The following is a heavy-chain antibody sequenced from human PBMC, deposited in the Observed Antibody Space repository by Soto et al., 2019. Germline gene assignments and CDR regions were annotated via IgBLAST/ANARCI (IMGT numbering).Heavy chain of an antibody. J-gene: IGHJ6*03. CDR2: ISSSSSTI. V-gene: IGHV3-48*01. CDR3: ARRPYSNSCAGYYYYYMDV. CDR1: GFTFSSYS. Sequence: GGSLRLSCAASGFTFSSYSMNWVRQAPGKGLEWVSYISSSSSTIYYADSVKGRFTISRDNAKNSLYLQMNSLRAEDTAVYYCARRPYSNSCAGYYYYYMDVWGKGTTVTVSS. D-gene: IGHD4-4*01.